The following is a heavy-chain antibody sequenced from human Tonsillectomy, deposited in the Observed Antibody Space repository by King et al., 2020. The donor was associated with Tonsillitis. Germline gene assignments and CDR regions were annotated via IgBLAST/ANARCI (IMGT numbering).Heavy chain of an antibody. V-gene: IGHV4-31*03. CDR1: GGSISSVGSH. J-gene: IGHJ6*02. D-gene: IGHD2-2*01. CDR2: IYYTGST. CDR3: ARDLRGSTNRLGGMDV. Sequence: VQLQESGPGLVKPSQTLSLTCTVSGGSISSVGSHWSWIRQHPGKGLEWIGYIYYTGSTYYSPSLRRRVSMSVDTSENQFSLKLSSVTAADTAVYYCARDLRGSTNRLGGMDVWGQGTTVTVSS.